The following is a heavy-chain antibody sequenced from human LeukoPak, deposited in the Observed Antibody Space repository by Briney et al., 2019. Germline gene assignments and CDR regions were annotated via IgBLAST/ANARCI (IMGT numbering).Heavy chain of an antibody. CDR3: ARGGVPAAIYKSSAYYYCYYMDV. CDR1: GYTFTSYD. V-gene: IGHV1-8*01. CDR2: MNPNSGNT. Sequence: ASVKVSCKASGYTFTSYDINWVRQATGQGLEWMGWMNPNSGNTGYAQKFQGRVTMTRNTSISTAYMELSSLRSEDTAVYYCARGGVPAAIYKSSAYYYCYYMDVWGKGTTVTISS. J-gene: IGHJ6*03. D-gene: IGHD2-2*01.